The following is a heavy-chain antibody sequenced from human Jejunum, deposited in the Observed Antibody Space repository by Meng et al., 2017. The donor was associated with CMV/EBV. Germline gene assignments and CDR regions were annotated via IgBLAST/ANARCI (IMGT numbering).Heavy chain of an antibody. D-gene: IGHD2-2*01. CDR3: ARVLDIVVVPAAKWYYFDY. CDR2: INPNSGGT. J-gene: IGHJ4*02. CDR1: GYY. V-gene: IGHV1-2*02. Sequence: GYYMHWGRQAPGQGLEWMGWINPNSGGTNYAQKFQGRVTMTRDTSISTAYMELSRLRSDDTAVYYCARVLDIVVVPAAKWYYFDYWGQGTLVTVSS.